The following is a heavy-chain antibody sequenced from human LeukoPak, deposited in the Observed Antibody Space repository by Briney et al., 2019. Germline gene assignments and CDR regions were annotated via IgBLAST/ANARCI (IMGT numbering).Heavy chain of an antibody. Sequence: SVKVSCKASGYTFSSYAISWVRQAPGQGLEWMGRIIPILGIANYAQKFQGRVTITADKSTSTAYMELSSLRSEDTAVYYCARDRGNIVVVPAATNWFDPWGQGTLVTVSS. CDR2: IIPILGIA. CDR3: ARDRGNIVVVPAATNWFDP. J-gene: IGHJ5*02. V-gene: IGHV1-69*04. CDR1: GYTFSSYA. D-gene: IGHD2-2*01.